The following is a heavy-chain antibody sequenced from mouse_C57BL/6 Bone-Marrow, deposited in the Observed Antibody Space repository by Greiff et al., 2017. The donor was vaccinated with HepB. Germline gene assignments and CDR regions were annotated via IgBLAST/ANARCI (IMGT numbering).Heavy chain of an antibody. J-gene: IGHJ4*01. V-gene: IGHV5-6*01. Sequence: EVKLVDSGGDLVKPGGSLKLSCAASGFTFSSYGMSWVRQTPDKRLEWVATISSGGSYTYYPDSVKGRFTISRDNAKNTLYLQMSSLKSEDTAMYYCARHSTDYWGQGTSVTVSS. CDR2: ISSGGSYT. CDR1: GFTFSSYG. D-gene: IGHD5-1*01. CDR3: ARHSTDY.